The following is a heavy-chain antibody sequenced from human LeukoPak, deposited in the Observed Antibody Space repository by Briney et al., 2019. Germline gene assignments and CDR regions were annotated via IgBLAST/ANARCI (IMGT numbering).Heavy chain of an antibody. Sequence: GGSLRLSCVASGFTFSDSWMSWVRQAPGKGLEWVANMNPDGSGKYYVDSVKGRFTVSRDNARNALYLQMNSLRVEDTAVYYCGRDPAWGAIDYWGQGTLVTVSS. J-gene: IGHJ4*02. CDR1: GFTFSDSW. D-gene: IGHD7-27*01. CDR2: MNPDGSGK. CDR3: GRDPAWGAIDY. V-gene: IGHV3-7*01.